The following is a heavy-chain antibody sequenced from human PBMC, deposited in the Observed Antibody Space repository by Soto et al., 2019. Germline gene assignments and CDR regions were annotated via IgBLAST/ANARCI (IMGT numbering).Heavy chain of an antibody. CDR2: INHSGST. D-gene: IGHD1-26*01. J-gene: IGHJ4*02. CDR1: GGSFSGYY. V-gene: IGHV4-34*01. Sequence: SETLSLTCAVYGGSFSGYYWSWIRQPPGKGLEWIGEINHSGSTNYNPSLKSRVTISVDTSKNQFSLKLSSVTTADTAVYYCARAQIVGATGRYFDYWGQGTLVTVSS. CDR3: ARAQIVGATGRYFDY.